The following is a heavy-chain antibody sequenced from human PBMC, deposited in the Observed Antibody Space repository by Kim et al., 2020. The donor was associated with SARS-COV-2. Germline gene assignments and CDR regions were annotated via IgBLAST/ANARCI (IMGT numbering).Heavy chain of an antibody. CDR1: GFTFSSYA. CDR2: ISGSGGST. J-gene: IGHJ6*02. D-gene: IGHD5-18*01. V-gene: IGHV3-23*01. CDR3: AKVDTAMVKHYYYYGMDV. Sequence: GGSLRLSCAASGFTFSSYAMSWVRQAPGKGLEWVSAISGSGGSTYYADSVKGRFTISRDNSKNTLYLQMNSLRAEDTAVYYCAKVDTAMVKHYYYYGMDVWGQGTTVTVSS.